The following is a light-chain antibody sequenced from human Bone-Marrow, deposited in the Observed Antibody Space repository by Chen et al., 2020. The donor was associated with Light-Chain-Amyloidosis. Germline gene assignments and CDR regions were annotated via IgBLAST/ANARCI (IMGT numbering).Light chain of an antibody. J-gene: IGLJ3*02. CDR3: ASWDCSGSGQRV. V-gene: IGLV1-47*02. CDR1: TSTIGGSF. CDR2: RYT. Sequence: QSVLNQPPAASGTPGQRVTISCSGRTSTIGGSFLYWYRHLPGTTPELLISRYTQRPSGGPDRFSGSKSGTSASLTISGLRSEDEAVYYCASWDCSGSGQRVFGGGTKLTVL.